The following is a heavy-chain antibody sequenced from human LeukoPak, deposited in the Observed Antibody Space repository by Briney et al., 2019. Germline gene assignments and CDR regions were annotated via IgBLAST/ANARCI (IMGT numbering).Heavy chain of an antibody. J-gene: IGHJ4*02. CDR1: GGSLSSSSYY. V-gene: IGHV4-39*01. Sequence: SETLSPTCTVSGGSLSSSSYYWGWIRQPPGKGLEWIGRMFYSGSTYYNPSLKSRLSISVDRSKTQFSLKLSSVTAADTAVYYCARHGRKYYDTLTGYYEPPSYFDYWGQGTLVTVSS. CDR2: MFYSGST. D-gene: IGHD3-9*01. CDR3: ARHGRKYYDTLTGYYEPPSYFDY.